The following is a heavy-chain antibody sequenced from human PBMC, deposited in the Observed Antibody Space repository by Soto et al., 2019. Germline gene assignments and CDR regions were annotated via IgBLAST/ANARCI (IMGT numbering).Heavy chain of an antibody. CDR1: GDSVSSGSHH. CDR3: ARDLVAIGGRVYAFDL. CDR2: IYFTGST. V-gene: IGHV4-61*03. Sequence: QVQLQESGPGLVRPSETLSLTCTVAGDSVSSGSHHWNWIRQAPGKGLEWIGSIYFTGSTNHNPSLKSRVTISVDTSKTHLSLNLTSVTAADTAVYYCARDLVAIGGRVYAFDLWGQGTMVTVSS. J-gene: IGHJ3*01. D-gene: IGHD2-21*01.